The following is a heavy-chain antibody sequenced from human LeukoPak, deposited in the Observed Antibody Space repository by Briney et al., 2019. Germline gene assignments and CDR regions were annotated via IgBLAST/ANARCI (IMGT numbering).Heavy chain of an antibody. D-gene: IGHD3-22*01. J-gene: IGHJ5*02. CDR1: GFTFSSYA. Sequence: GGSLRLSCAASGFTFSSYAMSWVRQAPGKGLEWVSAISGSGGSTYYADSVKGRFTISRDNSKNTLYLQMNSLRAEDTAVYYCAKDRGYYDSSGYRANSWFDPWGQGTLVTVSS. CDR2: ISGSGGST. CDR3: AKDRGYYDSSGYRANSWFDP. V-gene: IGHV3-23*01.